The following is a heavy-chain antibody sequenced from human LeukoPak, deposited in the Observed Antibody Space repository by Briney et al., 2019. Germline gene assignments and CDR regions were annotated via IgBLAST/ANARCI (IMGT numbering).Heavy chain of an antibody. Sequence: GGSLRLSCEACGFTFSNYWMHWVRQAPGKGLVWVARIPTDGNNILYTDSVKGRFTVPRDNAKNTVYLQMNSLRAEDTAVYYCARDLGGPDYWGQGTLVTVSS. CDR3: ARDLGGPDY. V-gene: IGHV3-74*01. D-gene: IGHD2-15*01. CDR2: IPTDGNNI. J-gene: IGHJ4*02. CDR1: GFTFSNYW.